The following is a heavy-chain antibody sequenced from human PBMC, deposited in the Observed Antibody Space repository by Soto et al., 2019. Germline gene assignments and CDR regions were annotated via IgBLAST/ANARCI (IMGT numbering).Heavy chain of an antibody. Sequence: QVQLQESGPGLVKPSETLSLTCTVSGASISSNIYYWCWIRQPPGKGLEWIGSSSYTGNTFYNPSLTSRVTLSVDTSANQFSLRLFSVTAADTAVYYCARHSHEDHGDPNWFDPWGQGTLVTVSS. CDR2: SSYTGNT. V-gene: IGHV4-39*01. J-gene: IGHJ5*02. CDR3: ARHSHEDHGDPNWFDP. D-gene: IGHD4-17*01. CDR1: GASISSNIYY.